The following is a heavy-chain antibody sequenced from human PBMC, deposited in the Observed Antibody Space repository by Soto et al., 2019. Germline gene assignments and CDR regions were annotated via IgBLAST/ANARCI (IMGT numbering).Heavy chain of an antibody. CDR2: INAGNGNT. Sequence: ASVKVSCKASGYTFTSYAMHWVRQAPGRRLEWMGWINAGNGNTKYSQKFQGRVTITRDTSASTAYMELTGLRTEDTAVYYCAKQTGPGSYYNVGSGGHFDYWGQGTLVTVSS. CDR1: GYTFTSYA. V-gene: IGHV1-3*01. J-gene: IGHJ4*02. CDR3: AKQTGPGSYYNVGSGGHFDY. D-gene: IGHD3-10*01.